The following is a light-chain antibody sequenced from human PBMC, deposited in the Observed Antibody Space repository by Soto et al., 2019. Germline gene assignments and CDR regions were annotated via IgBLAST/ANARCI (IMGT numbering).Light chain of an antibody. CDR1: STDIVSYNL. Sequence: QSALTQPASVSGSPGQWITISCTGTSTDIVSYNLVSWYQQHPGKAPKLMIYEDSKRPSGVSNRFSGSKSGNTASLTISGLQDEDEADYYCCSYVGSSTYVFGSGTKLPS. J-gene: IGLJ1*01. CDR3: CSYVGSSTYV. V-gene: IGLV2-23*01. CDR2: EDS.